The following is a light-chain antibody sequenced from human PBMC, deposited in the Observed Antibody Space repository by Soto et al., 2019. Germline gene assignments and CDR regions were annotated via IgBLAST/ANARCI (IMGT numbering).Light chain of an antibody. CDR3: SSYAGSNNLDI. J-gene: IGLJ1*01. CDR2: EVS. Sequence: QSVLTQPPSASGSPGQSVTISCTGTSSDVGGYNYVSWYQQRPGKAPKLMIYEVSKRPSGVPDRFSGSKSGNTASLTVSGLQAEDEADYYCSSYAGSNNLDIFGNVNKVT. V-gene: IGLV2-8*01. CDR1: SSDVGGYNY.